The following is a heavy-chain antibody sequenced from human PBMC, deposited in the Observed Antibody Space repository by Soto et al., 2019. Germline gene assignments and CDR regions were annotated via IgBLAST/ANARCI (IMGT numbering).Heavy chain of an antibody. J-gene: IGHJ6*02. CDR2: IIPILGIA. V-gene: IGHV1-69*02. CDR3: ARMGAENVVGSYYYYGMDV. CDR1: GGTFSSYT. Sequence: QVQLVQSGAEVKKPGSSVKVSCKASGGTFSSYTISWVRQAPGQGLEWMGRIIPILGIANYAQKFQGRVTITAEKSTSTAYMELSSLRSEDTAVYYCARMGAENVVGSYYYYGMDVWGQGTTFTVSS. D-gene: IGHD1-1*01.